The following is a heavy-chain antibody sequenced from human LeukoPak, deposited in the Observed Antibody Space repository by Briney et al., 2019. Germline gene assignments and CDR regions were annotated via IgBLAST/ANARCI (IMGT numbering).Heavy chain of an antibody. Sequence: ASVKVSCKASGYTFTSYGINWVRQAPGQGLEWVGWISAYNGNTNYAQKLQDRVTMTTDTSTSTAYMELRSLRSDDTAVYYCATDAHYDSSGYLNYWGQGTLVTVSS. D-gene: IGHD3-22*01. J-gene: IGHJ4*02. CDR2: ISAYNGNT. V-gene: IGHV1-18*01. CDR1: GYTFTSYG. CDR3: ATDAHYDSSGYLNY.